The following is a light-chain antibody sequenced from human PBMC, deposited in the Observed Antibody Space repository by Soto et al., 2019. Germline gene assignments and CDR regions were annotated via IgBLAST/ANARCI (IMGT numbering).Light chain of an antibody. J-gene: IGKJ3*01. CDR1: QSVSSN. CDR2: GAT. V-gene: IGKV3-15*01. CDR3: QQYNDWLLFT. Sequence: EIVMTQSPATLSASPGERATLSCRASQSVSSNLAWYHQKPGQAPMLLIYGATTRATGIPARLSGSGSGTEFTLTISSLQSEDFVVYYCQQYNDWLLFTFGPGTKVDIK.